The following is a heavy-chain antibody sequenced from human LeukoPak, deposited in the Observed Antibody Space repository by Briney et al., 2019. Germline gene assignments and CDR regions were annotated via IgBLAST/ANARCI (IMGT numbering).Heavy chain of an antibody. V-gene: IGHV3-7*01. CDR1: GFSFSSYW. D-gene: IGHD3-16*01. CDR2: IKEDGSEK. Sequence: TGGSLRLSCVGSGFSFSSYWMNWVRQAPGKGLQWVANIKEDGSEKYYVDSVKGRFTISRDNAKNSLYLQMNSLRAEDTGVYFCARILGEFSLPDYWGQGTLVTVSS. J-gene: IGHJ4*02. CDR3: ARILGEFSLPDY.